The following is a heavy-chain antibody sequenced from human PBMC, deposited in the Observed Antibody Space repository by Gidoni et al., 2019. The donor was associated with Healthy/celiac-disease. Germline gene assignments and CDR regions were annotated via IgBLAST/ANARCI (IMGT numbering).Heavy chain of an antibody. V-gene: IGHV3-48*03. CDR2: ISSSGSTI. Sequence: EVQLVESGGGLVQPGGSLRLSCAASGFTFSSYEMNWVRQAPGKGLAWVSYISSSGSTIYYADSVKGRFTISRDNAKNSLYLQMNSLRAEDTAVYYCARDKDINWGFDYWGQGTLVTVSS. CDR3: ARDKDINWGFDY. J-gene: IGHJ4*02. D-gene: IGHD7-27*01. CDR1: GFTFSSYE.